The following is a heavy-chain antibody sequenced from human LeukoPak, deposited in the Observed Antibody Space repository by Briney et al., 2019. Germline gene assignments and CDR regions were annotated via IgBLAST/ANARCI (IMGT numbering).Heavy chain of an antibody. V-gene: IGHV4-59*01. CDR1: GGSISSYY. Sequence: SETLSLTCTVSGGSISSYYWSWIRQPPGKGLEWIGYIYYSGSTNYNPSLKSRVTISVDTSKNQFSLKLSSVTAADTAVYYCAGADYYGSSYWFDPWGQGTLVTVSS. CDR2: IYYSGST. D-gene: IGHD3-22*01. J-gene: IGHJ5*02. CDR3: AGADYYGSSYWFDP.